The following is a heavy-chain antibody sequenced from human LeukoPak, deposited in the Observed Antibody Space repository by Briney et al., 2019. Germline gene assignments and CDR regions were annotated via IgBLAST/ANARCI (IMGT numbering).Heavy chain of an antibody. V-gene: IGHV3-7*04. CDR2: IRNDGGNI. J-gene: IGHJ4*02. CDR3: ARDGSGRDFSLDY. D-gene: IGHD3-10*01. Sequence: PGGPLRLSCVASGFDIRHYYMSWVRQAPGKGLEWVADIRNDGGNIYNVDSVRGRFTISRDNAKNSLFLQMNSLKDEDTAVYYCARDGSGRDFSLDYWGQGTLVTVSS. CDR1: GFDIRHYY.